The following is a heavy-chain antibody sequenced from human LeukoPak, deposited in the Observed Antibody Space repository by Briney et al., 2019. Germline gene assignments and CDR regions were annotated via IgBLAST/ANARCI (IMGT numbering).Heavy chain of an antibody. D-gene: IGHD3-9*01. CDR3: ARVSNYDILTGLFY. J-gene: IGHJ4*02. CDR2: ISSSSSTI. CDR1: GFTFSSYS. V-gene: IGHV3-48*01. Sequence: PGGSLRLSCAASGFTFSSYSMNWVRQAPGKGLEWVSYISSSSSTIYYADSVKGRLTISRDNAKNSLYLQMNSLRAEDTAVYYCARVSNYDILTGLFYWGQGTLVTVSS.